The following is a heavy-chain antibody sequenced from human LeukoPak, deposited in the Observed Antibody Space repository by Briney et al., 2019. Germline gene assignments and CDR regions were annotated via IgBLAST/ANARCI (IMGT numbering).Heavy chain of an antibody. J-gene: IGHJ4*02. Sequence: PGGSLRLSCAASGFTFSSYSMSWVRQAPGKGLEWASSISGSGGSTYHADSVKGRFTISRDSSKNTLYLQMNSLRAEDTAVYYCAKGGDIVVVPAAMASDRFDYWGQGTLVTVSS. D-gene: IGHD2-2*01. CDR2: ISGSGGST. CDR1: GFTFSSYS. V-gene: IGHV3-23*01. CDR3: AKGGDIVVVPAAMASDRFDY.